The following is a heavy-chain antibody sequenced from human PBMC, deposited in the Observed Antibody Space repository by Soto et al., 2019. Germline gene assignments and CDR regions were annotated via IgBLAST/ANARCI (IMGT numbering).Heavy chain of an antibody. Sequence: QVQLVESGGGVVQPGTSLRLSCVGSGFTFRSYVIHWVRQAPGKGLEWVALTSYDGSNNFYGDAVKGRFTISRHNSRNTLGLQMDSLTFEDTALYYCARQGTMGGLDVWGQGTLVSVSS. D-gene: IGHD3-16*01. V-gene: IGHV3-33*05. CDR2: TSYDGSNN. CDR1: GFTFRSYV. CDR3: ARQGTMGGLDV. J-gene: IGHJ4*02.